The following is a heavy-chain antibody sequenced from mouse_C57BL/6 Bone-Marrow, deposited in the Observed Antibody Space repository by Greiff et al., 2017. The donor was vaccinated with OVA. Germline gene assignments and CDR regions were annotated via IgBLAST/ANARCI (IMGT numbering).Heavy chain of an antibody. J-gene: IGHJ3*01. CDR3: ARGGDYGISLAWFAF. V-gene: IGHV1-77*01. D-gene: IGHD1-1*01. CDR2: IGPGSGSP. Sequence: QVQLQQSGAELVKPGASVKISCKASGYTFTDYYINWVKQRPGQGLEWIGKIGPGSGSPYYNEKFKGKATLTADKSSSTAYMQLSSLTSEDSAVYFCARGGDYGISLAWFAFWGPGTLVTVSA. CDR1: GYTFTDYY.